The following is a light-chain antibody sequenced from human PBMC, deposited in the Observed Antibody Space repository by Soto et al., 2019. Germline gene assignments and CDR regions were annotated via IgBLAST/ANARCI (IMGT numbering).Light chain of an antibody. J-gene: IGLJ1*01. CDR3: CSYAGNYVYV. V-gene: IGLV2-11*01. CDR1: SSDVGGYNY. Sequence: QSALTQPRSVSGSPGQSVTISCTGTSSDVGGYNYVSWYQQHPGKAPKLMIYDVSKRPSGVPDRFSGSKSGNTASLTISGLQAEDEAEYYCCSYAGNYVYVFGTGTKLTVL. CDR2: DVS.